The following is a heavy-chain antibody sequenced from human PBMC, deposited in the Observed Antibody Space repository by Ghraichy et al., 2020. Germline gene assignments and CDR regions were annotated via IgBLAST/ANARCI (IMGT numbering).Heavy chain of an antibody. D-gene: IGHD3-22*01. CDR1: GFTFSSYG. J-gene: IGHJ4*02. CDR3: ARGHDSSGYYYFDY. V-gene: IGHV3-33*01. CDR2: IWYDGSNK. Sequence: GGSLRLSCAASGFTFSSYGMHWVRQAPGKGLEWVAVIWYDGSNKYYADSVKGRFTISRDNSKNTLYLQMNSLRAEDTAVYYCARGHDSSGYYYFDYWGQGTLVTVSS.